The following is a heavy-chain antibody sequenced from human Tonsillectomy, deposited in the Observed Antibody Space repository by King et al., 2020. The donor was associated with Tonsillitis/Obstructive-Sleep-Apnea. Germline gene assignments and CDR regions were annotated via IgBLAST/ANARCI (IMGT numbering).Heavy chain of an antibody. CDR3: ARDHPGTDY. CDR1: GYTFTSYG. D-gene: IGHD1-26*01. V-gene: IGHV1-18*01. CDR2: ISTYNGNT. Sequence: VQLVQSGAEVKKPGASVKVSCKASGYTFTSYGISLGRQAPGQGREWMGCISTYNGNTYYAQNFQGRVTMTTDTTTSTAYMEVRSLRSDDTAVYYCARDHPGTDYWGQGTLVTVSS. J-gene: IGHJ4*02.